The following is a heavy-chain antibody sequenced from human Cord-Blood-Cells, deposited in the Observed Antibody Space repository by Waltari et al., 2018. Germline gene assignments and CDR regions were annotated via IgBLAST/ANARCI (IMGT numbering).Heavy chain of an antibody. Sequence: QLQLQESGPGLVKPSETLSLTCTVSGGSISSSSYYWGWIRQPPGKGLEWIGSIYYSGSTYYNPSLKGRVTISVDTSKNQFSLKLGSVTAADTAVYYCAGPEGGSAGCFDLWGRGTLVTVSS. J-gene: IGHJ2*01. CDR2: IYYSGST. D-gene: IGHD3-16*01. CDR3: AGPEGGSAGCFDL. CDR1: GGSISSSSYY. V-gene: IGHV4-39*01.